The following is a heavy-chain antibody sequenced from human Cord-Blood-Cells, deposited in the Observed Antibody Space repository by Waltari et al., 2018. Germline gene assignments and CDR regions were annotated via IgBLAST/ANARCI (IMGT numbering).Heavy chain of an antibody. CDR2: TNPNSGGT. J-gene: IGHJ3*02. V-gene: IGHV1-2*04. CDR3: ARKLKWSNACDI. CDR1: GYTFTGYY. D-gene: IGHD2-15*01. Sequence: QMQLVQSGAEVKKPAASVKVSCKASGYTFTGYYMHWVQQAPGQGLEWMGWTNPNSGGTSYAQKFQGWVTMSTDTSISTAYMERSRLSSDDTAVYYCARKLKWSNACDIWGQGTIVTVSS.